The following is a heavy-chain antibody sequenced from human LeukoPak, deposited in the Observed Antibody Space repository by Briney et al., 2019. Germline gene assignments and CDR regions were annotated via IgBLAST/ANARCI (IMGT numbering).Heavy chain of an antibody. CDR2: IYYSGST. J-gene: IGHJ6*03. V-gene: IGHV4-39*07. Sequence: SETLSLTCTVSGGSISSSSYHWGWIRQPPGKGLEWIGSIYYSGSTYYNPSLKSRVTISVDTSKNQFSLKLSSVTAADTALYYCAKTGDRTGYYYYYMDVWGKGTTVTVSS. D-gene: IGHD7-27*01. CDR3: AKTGDRTGYYYYYMDV. CDR1: GGSISSSSYH.